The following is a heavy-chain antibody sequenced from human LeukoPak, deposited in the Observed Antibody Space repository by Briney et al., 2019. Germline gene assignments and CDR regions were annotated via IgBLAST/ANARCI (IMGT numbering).Heavy chain of an antibody. V-gene: IGHV3-30*18. CDR3: AKDLIYGMDV. CDR2: ISYDGSNK. CDR1: GFTFSSYG. Sequence: PGRSLRLSCAAPGFTFSSYGMHWVRQAPGKGLEWVAVISYDGSNKYYADSVKGRFTISRDNSKNTLYLQMNSLRAEDTAVYYCAKDLIYGMDVWGQGTTVTVSS. J-gene: IGHJ6*02.